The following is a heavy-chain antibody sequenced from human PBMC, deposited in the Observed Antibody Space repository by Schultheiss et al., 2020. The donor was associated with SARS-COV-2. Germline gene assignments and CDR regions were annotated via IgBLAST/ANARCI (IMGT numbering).Heavy chain of an antibody. CDR3: ARSVRGLDAFDI. CDR2: ISYDGSNK. CDR1: GFTFSSYG. D-gene: IGHD4-17*01. Sequence: GGSLRLSCAASGFTFSSYGMHWVRQAPGKGLEWVAVISYDGSNKYYADSVKGRFTISRDNSKNTLYLQMNSLRAEDTAVYYCARSVRGLDAFDIWGQGTMVTVSS. J-gene: IGHJ3*02. V-gene: IGHV3-30*19.